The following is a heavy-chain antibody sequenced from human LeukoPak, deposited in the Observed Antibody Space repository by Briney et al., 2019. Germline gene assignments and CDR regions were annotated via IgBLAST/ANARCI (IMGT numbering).Heavy chain of an antibody. V-gene: IGHV3-64*01. CDR2: ISSNGGST. Sequence: PGGSLRLSCAASGFTFSSYAMHWVRQAPGKGLEYVSAISSNGGSTYYANSAKGRFTISRDNSKNTLYLQMGSLRAEDMAVYYCARDGSRDDSSGYYYDGYFDYWGQGTLVTVSS. CDR1: GFTFSSYA. D-gene: IGHD3-22*01. J-gene: IGHJ4*02. CDR3: ARDGSRDDSSGYYYDGYFDY.